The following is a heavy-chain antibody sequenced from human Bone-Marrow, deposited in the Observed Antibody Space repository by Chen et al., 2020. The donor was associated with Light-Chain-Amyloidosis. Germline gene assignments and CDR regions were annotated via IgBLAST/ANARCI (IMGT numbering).Heavy chain of an antibody. Sequence: ELQLVESGGGLVKPGGSLRLSCAASGFTFNSYTMNWVRQAPGRGLEFVASIMSRSSFIYHIDSVKGRFTFSRDNAKNSLYLQMNSLRLEDTAVYYCARGVFLAYSNSACFYYYAFDVWGQGTKVTVSS. CDR3: ARGVFLAYSNSACFYYYAFDV. V-gene: IGHV3-21*01. J-gene: IGHJ3*01. D-gene: IGHD2-21*01. CDR1: GFTFNSYT. CDR2: IMSRSSFI.